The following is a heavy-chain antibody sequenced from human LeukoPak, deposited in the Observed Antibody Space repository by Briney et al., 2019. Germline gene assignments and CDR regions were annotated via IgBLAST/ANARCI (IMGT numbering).Heavy chain of an antibody. CDR3: ARGDPPGCSGGSCYGHY. V-gene: IGHV3-66*01. Sequence: GGSLRLSCAASGFTVSSNYMSCVRQAPGKGLEWVSVIYSGGSTYYADSVKGRFTISRDNSKNTLYLQMNSLRAEDTAVYYCARGDPPGCSGGSCYGHYWGQGTLVTVSS. D-gene: IGHD2-15*01. CDR1: GFTVSSNY. CDR2: IYSGGST. J-gene: IGHJ4*02.